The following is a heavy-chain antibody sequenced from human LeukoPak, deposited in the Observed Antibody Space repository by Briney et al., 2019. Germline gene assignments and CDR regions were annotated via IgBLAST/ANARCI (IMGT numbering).Heavy chain of an antibody. V-gene: IGHV3-23*01. D-gene: IGHD3-3*01. CDR3: AKVLILRFLEWLTYFDY. CDR2: ISGSGGST. CDR1: GFTFSSYA. J-gene: IGHJ4*02. Sequence: PGGSLRLSCAASGFTFSSYAMRWVRQAPGKGLEWVSAISGSGGSTYYADSVKGRFTISRDNSKNTLYLQINSLRAEDTAVYYCAKVLILRFLEWLTYFDYWGQGTLVTVSS.